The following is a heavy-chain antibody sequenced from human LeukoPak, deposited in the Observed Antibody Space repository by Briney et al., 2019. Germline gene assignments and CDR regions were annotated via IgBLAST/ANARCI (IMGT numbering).Heavy chain of an antibody. CDR3: VKGVAARRGHFDY. V-gene: IGHV3-64D*09. Sequence: SLRLSCSASGFTFSSYAMHWVRQAPGKGLEYVSAISSNGGRAYYADSVKGRFTISRDNSKNTLYLQMSSLRAEDTAVYYCVKGVAARRGHFDYWGQGTLVTVSS. CDR2: ISSNGGRA. D-gene: IGHD6-6*01. J-gene: IGHJ4*02. CDR1: GFTFSSYA.